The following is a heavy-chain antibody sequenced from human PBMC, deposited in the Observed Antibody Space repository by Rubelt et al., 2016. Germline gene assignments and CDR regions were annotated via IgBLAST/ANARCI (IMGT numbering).Heavy chain of an antibody. J-gene: IGHJ3*02. D-gene: IGHD1-14*01. CDR2: INHSRSP. V-gene: IGHV4-34*01. CDR3: AGGRMTGVGI. Sequence: GLEWIGEINHSRSPNYNPSLKRRVTISLDTSKNQFSLKLSSLTAADTAVYYCAGGRMTGVGIWGQGTMVTVSS.